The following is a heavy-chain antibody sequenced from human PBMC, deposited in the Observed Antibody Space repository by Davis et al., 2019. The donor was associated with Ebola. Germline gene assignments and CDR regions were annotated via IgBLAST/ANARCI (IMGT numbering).Heavy chain of an antibody. CDR1: GFTVSSNY. CDR2: IYSGGST. CDR3: AKDGGLWFGELLYYYYGMDV. V-gene: IGHV3-53*01. Sequence: GESLKISCAASGFTVSSNYMSWVRQAPGKGLEWVSLIYSGGSTYYTDSVKGRFTISRDNSKNTLYLQMNSLRAEDTAVYYCAKDGGLWFGELLYYYYGMDVWGQGTTVTVSS. D-gene: IGHD3-10*01. J-gene: IGHJ6*02.